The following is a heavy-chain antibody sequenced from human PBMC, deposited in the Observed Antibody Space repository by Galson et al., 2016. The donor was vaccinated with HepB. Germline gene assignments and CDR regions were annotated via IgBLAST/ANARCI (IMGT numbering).Heavy chain of an antibody. CDR3: ARDSSHPDYTNARNYYYGMDV. Sequence: SLRLSCAASGFTFSSHAVHWVRQAPGKGLEWVATISNDGRNKYYSDSVKGRFTISRDNSNNTVYLQMTRLRGEDTAVHWCARDSSHPDYTNARNYYYGMDVWSKGTAVIVSS. CDR2: ISNDGRNK. V-gene: IGHV3-30*04. CDR1: GFTFSSHA. D-gene: IGHD4-11*01. J-gene: IGHJ6*04.